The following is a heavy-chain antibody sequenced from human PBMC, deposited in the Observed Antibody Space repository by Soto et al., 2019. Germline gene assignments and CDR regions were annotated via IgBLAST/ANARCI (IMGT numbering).Heavy chain of an antibody. CDR1: GFTFNSYG. CDR3: ARRYYYDGSGPYGMDV. CDR2: ISASGGSR. D-gene: IGHD3-22*01. V-gene: IGHV3-23*01. Sequence: GGSLRLSCAVSGFTFNSYGMSWVRQAPGKGLEWVSAISASGGSRYYADSVKGRFTISRDNSKDTLFLQMNSLSAEDTAVYYCARRYYYDGSGPYGMDVWGQGTTVTVSS. J-gene: IGHJ6*02.